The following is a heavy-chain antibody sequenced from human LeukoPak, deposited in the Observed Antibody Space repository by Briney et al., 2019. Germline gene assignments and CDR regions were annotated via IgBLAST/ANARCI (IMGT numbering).Heavy chain of an antibody. CDR3: ARHDYDYVWGSYRHIDY. CDR1: GFTFSNYW. V-gene: IGHV3-74*01. D-gene: IGHD3-16*02. Sequence: GGSLRLSCAASGFTFSNYWMHWVRQAPGKGLVWVSRINSDGINTSYADSVKGRFTISRDNAKNTLNLQMNSLRAEDTAVYYCARHDYDYVWGSYRHIDYWGQGTLVTVSS. J-gene: IGHJ4*02. CDR2: INSDGINT.